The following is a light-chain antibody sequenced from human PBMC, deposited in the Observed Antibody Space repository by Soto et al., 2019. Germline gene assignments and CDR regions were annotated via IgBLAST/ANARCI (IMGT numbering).Light chain of an antibody. J-gene: IGLJ1*01. CDR3: SSYTTSSTVV. Sequence: QSVLTQPASVFGSPGQSITISCTGTSSDVGGYNFVSWYQQHPGKAPKLMIYEVSNRPSGVSNRFSGSKSGNPASLTISGLQPEDEADYYCSSYTTSSTVVFGTGTKVTVL. CDR2: EVS. CDR1: SSDVGGYNF. V-gene: IGLV2-14*03.